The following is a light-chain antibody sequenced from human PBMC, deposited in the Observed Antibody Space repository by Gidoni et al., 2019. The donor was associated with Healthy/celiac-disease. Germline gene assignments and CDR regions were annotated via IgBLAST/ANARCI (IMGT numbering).Light chain of an antibody. CDR2: DAS. Sequence: EIVFTQSPATLSWSPGERATLSCRASQSVSSYLAWYQQKPGQAPRLLIYDASNRATGIPARFSGSGSGTDFTLTISSLEPEDFAVYYCQQRSNWPQLTFGGXTKVEIK. V-gene: IGKV3-11*01. J-gene: IGKJ4*01. CDR1: QSVSSY. CDR3: QQRSNWPQLT.